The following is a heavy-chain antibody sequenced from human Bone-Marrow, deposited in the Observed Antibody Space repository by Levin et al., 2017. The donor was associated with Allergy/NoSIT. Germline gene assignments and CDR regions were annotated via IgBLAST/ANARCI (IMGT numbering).Heavy chain of an antibody. CDR3: ARGGPYFGSGFDDY. CDR2: SRKSGNS. V-gene: IGHV3-72*01. D-gene: IGHD3-10*01. CDR1: GFTLSDLY. Sequence: GGSLRLSCAASGFTLSDLYMDWVRQAPGKGLEWVGRSRKSGNSYAASVKGRFAISRDDSKNSLYLQMNSLKTEDTAVYYCARGGPYFGSGFDDYWGQGTLVTVSS. J-gene: IGHJ4*02.